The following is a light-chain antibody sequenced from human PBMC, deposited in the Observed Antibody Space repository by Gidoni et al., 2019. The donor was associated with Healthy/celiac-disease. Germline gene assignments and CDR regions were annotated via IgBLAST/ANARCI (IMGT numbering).Light chain of an antibody. CDR3: QQYYSTPPYT. V-gene: IGKV4-1*01. CDR2: WAS. Sequence: DIVMTQSPDSLAVSLGERATINCTSSQSVLYRSNHKNYLAWYQQKPGQPPKLLIYWASTRESGVPDRFSGSGSGTDFTLTISSLQAEDVAVYYCQQYYSTPPYTFGQGTKLEIK. CDR1: QSVLYRSNHKNY. J-gene: IGKJ2*01.